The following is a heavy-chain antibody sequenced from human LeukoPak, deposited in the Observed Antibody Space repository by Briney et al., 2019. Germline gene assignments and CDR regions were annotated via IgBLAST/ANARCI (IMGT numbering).Heavy chain of an antibody. D-gene: IGHD3-3*01. Sequence: PGGSLRLSCAASGFTFSSYAMSWVRQAPGKGLEWVSAISGSGGSTYYADSVKGRFTISRDNSKNTLYLQMNSLRAEDTAVYYCAKGGKNYDFWSGYYNHFDYWGQGTLVTVSS. CDR3: AKGGKNYDFWSGYYNHFDY. V-gene: IGHV3-23*01. CDR1: GFTFSSYA. J-gene: IGHJ4*02. CDR2: ISGSGGST.